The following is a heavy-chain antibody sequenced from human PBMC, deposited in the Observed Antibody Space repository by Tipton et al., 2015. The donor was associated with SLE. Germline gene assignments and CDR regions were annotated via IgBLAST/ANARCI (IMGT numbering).Heavy chain of an antibody. CDR3: ARVEDDYVWGSYRFDI. Sequence: TLSLTCAVYGGSFSDYYWSWIRQPPGKGLEWIGEINHSGSTNYNTSLKSRVTISLGTSKNQLSLKLTSVTAADTAVYYCARVEDDYVWGSYRFDIWGQGTMVTVSS. V-gene: IGHV4-34*01. CDR1: GGSFSDYY. D-gene: IGHD3-16*02. J-gene: IGHJ3*02. CDR2: INHSGST.